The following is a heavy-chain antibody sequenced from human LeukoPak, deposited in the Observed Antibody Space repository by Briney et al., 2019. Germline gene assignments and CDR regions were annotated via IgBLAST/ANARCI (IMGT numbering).Heavy chain of an antibody. V-gene: IGHV3-74*01. Sequence: PGGSLRLSCAASGFTFSSYWMHWVRQAPGKGLVWVSRINSDGSSTSYADPVKGRFTISRDNAKNTLYLQMNSLRAEDTAVYYCAKGGARDGYKVWGQGILVTVSS. CDR3: AKGGARDGYKV. CDR2: INSDGSST. D-gene: IGHD5-24*01. CDR1: GFTFSSYW. J-gene: IGHJ4*02.